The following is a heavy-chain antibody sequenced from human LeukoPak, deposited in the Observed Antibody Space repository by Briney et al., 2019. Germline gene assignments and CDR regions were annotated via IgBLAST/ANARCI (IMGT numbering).Heavy chain of an antibody. V-gene: IGHV4-34*01. CDR3: ARVVPWIQLWLRQYYYYMDV. CDR1: GGSFSGYY. D-gene: IGHD5-18*01. Sequence: SETLSLTCAVYGGSFSGYYWSWIRQPPGKGLEWIGEINHSGSTNYNPSLKSRVTISVDTSKNQFSLKLSSVTAADTAVYYCARVVPWIQLWLRQYYYYMDVWGKGTTVTVSS. J-gene: IGHJ6*03. CDR2: INHSGST.